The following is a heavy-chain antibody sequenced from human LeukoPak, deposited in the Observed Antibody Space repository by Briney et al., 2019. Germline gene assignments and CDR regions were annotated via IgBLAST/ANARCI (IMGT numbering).Heavy chain of an antibody. V-gene: IGHV3-23*01. D-gene: IGHD3-22*01. CDR1: GFTFSSYA. CDR2: ISGSGTTT. Sequence: GGSLRLSRAASGFTFSSYAMSWVRQAPGKGLEWVSTISGSGTTTYYADSVKGRFTISRDNSKNTLYLQMNSLRAEDTAVYYCTKRPVVVITTPYFDYWGQGTLVTVSS. J-gene: IGHJ4*02. CDR3: TKRPVVVITTPYFDY.